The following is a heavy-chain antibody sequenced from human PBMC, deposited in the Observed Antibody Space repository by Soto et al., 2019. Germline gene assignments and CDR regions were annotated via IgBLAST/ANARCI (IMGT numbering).Heavy chain of an antibody. D-gene: IGHD6-19*01. CDR3: ARVSSGWYDHFNWFDP. CDR1: GYTFTSYC. Sequence: ASVKVSCKASGYTFTSYCISWVRQAPGQGLEWMGWISAYNGNTNYAQKLQGGVTMTTDTSTSTAYMELRSLRSDDTAVYYCARVSSGWYDHFNWFDPWGQETLVTVSS. V-gene: IGHV1-18*01. CDR2: ISAYNGNT. J-gene: IGHJ5*02.